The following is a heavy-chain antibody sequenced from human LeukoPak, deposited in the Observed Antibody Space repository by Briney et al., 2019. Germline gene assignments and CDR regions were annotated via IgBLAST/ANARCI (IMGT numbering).Heavy chain of an antibody. D-gene: IGHD4-17*01. CDR3: TKKTVTADS. V-gene: IGHV3-48*03. CDR1: GFTFRNYE. CDR2: ISHSGSAI. J-gene: IGHJ4*02. Sequence: GGSLRLSCAASGFTFRNYEMNGVRQAPGKGLEWVSYISHSGSAIYYADSVKGRFTISRDNANNSLYLQMNSLRAEDTAVYYCTKKTVTADSWGQGTLVTVSS.